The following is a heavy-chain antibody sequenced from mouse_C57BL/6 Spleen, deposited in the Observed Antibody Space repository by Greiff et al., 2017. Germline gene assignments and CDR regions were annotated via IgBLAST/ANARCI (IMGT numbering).Heavy chain of an antibody. D-gene: IGHD1-1*01. CDR2: INPNNGGT. CDR1: GYTFTDYN. CDR3: AREGGTTGFAPGYFDY. Sequence: EVQLQQSGPELVKPGASVKIPCKASGYTFTDYNMDWVKQSPGKSLEWIGDINPNNGGTIYNQKFKGKATLTVDKSSSTAYMELRSLTSEDSAVYYCAREGGTTGFAPGYFDYWGQGTALTVAS. J-gene: IGHJ2*01. V-gene: IGHV1-18*01.